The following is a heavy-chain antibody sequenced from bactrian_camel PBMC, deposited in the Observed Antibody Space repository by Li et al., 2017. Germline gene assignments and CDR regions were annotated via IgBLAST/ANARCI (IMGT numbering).Heavy chain of an antibody. Sequence: HVQLVESGGGSVQPGGSLTLSCAASGGTISTDCVGWFRQASGKRREGIVAVDSDGTTTYVDSVKGRFTISRDRAKNTVYLQMNSLGPEDTAMYYCAADFRWCGDSWPSVDFPYWGQGTQVTVS. D-gene: IGHD6*01. J-gene: IGHJ4*01. CDR1: GGTISTDC. V-gene: IGHV3S53*01. CDR2: VDSDGTT. CDR3: AADFRWCGDSWPSVDFPY.